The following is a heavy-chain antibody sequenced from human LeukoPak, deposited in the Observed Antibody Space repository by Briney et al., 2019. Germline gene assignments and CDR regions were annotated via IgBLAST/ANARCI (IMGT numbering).Heavy chain of an antibody. Sequence: GRSLRLSCAASGFTFSSYSMNWVRQAPGKGLEWVAVISYDGSNKYYADSVKGRFTISRDNSKNTLYLQMTSLRAEDTAVYYCARDLRAGGSPDYYFDYWGQGTLVTVSS. CDR1: GFTFSSYS. J-gene: IGHJ4*02. D-gene: IGHD2-15*01. CDR2: ISYDGSNK. CDR3: ARDLRAGGSPDYYFDY. V-gene: IGHV3-30*03.